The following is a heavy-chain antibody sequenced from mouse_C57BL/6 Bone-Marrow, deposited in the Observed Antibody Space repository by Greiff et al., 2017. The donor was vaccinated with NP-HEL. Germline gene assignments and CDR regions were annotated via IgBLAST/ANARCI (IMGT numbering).Heavy chain of an antibody. Sequence: EVQLQESEGGLVQPGSSMKLSCTASGFTFSDYYMAWVRQVPEKGLEWVANINYDGSSTYYLDSLKSRFIISRDNAKNILYLQMSSLKSEDTATYYCARDLIGSEYYYAMDYWGQGTSVTVSS. CDR2: INYDGSST. V-gene: IGHV5-16*01. D-gene: IGHD1-1*01. CDR1: GFTFSDYY. J-gene: IGHJ4*01. CDR3: ARDLIGSEYYYAMDY.